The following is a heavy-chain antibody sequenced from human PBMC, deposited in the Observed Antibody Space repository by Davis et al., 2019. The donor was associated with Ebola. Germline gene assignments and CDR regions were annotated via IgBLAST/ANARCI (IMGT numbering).Heavy chain of an antibody. J-gene: IGHJ6*02. Sequence: PGGSLRLSCAASGFTFSNAWMSWFRQAPGKGLEWVGRIKSKTDGGTTDYAAPVKGRFTISRDDSKNTLYLQMNSLKTEDTAVYYCTTDRLGMFLNVYYYYGMDVWGQGTTVTVSS. D-gene: IGHD7-27*01. V-gene: IGHV3-15*01. CDR2: IKSKTDGGTT. CDR1: GFTFSNAW. CDR3: TTDRLGMFLNVYYYYGMDV.